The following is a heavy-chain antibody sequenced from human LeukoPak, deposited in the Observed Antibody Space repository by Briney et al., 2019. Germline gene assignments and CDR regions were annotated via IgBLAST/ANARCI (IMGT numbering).Heavy chain of an antibody. CDR2: AFQTGTT. CDR3: ARGGAYGGYPI. Sequence: SQTLSLTCVVSGGSVTHGGFSWTWIRQPPGKALEWIGYAFQTGTTKYNPSLKGRVTISVDKSKNQFSLRLTSVTAADTAVYFCARGGAYGGYPIWGQGTMVTVSS. D-gene: IGHD4/OR15-4a*01. CDR1: GGSVTHGGFS. V-gene: IGHV4-30-2*01. J-gene: IGHJ3*02.